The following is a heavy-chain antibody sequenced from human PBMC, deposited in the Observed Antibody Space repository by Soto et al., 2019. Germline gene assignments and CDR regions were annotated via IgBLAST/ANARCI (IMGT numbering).Heavy chain of an antibody. CDR3: ASNYYDSSGYYQPFDY. CDR1: GFTFSSYE. J-gene: IGHJ4*02. Sequence: PGGSLRLSCAASGFTFSSYEMNWVRQAPGKGLEWVSYISSSGSTIYYADSVKGRFTISRDNAKNSLYLQMNSLRAEDTAVYYCASNYYDSSGYYQPFDYWGQGTQVTVSS. V-gene: IGHV3-48*03. CDR2: ISSSGSTI. D-gene: IGHD3-22*01.